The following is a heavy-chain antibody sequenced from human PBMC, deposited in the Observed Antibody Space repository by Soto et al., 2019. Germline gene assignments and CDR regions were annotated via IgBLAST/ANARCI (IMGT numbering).Heavy chain of an antibody. CDR2: ISYDGSNK. CDR1: GFIFSNYG. V-gene: IGHV3-30*18. J-gene: IGHJ4*02. D-gene: IGHD6-6*01. Sequence: GGSLRLSCAVSGFIFSNYGMHWVRQAPGKGLEWVALISYDGSNKYYADSVKGRFTVSRDNSKSTLYLQMNSLRDEDTAVYCCAKERYSSSEFWGQGTLVTVSS. CDR3: AKERYSSSEF.